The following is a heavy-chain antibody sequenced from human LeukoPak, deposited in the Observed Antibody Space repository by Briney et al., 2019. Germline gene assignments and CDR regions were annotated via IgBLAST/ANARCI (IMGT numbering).Heavy chain of an antibody. CDR2: INPNSGGT. CDR3: ARVDFWSGSIDY. J-gene: IGHJ4*02. Sequence: ASVKVSFKASGYTFTGYYMHWVRQAPGQGLEWMGWINPNSGGTNYAQKFRGRVTMTRDTSISTAYMELSRLRSDDTAVYYCARVDFWSGSIDYWGQGTLVTVSS. D-gene: IGHD3-3*01. CDR1: GYTFTGYY. V-gene: IGHV1-2*02.